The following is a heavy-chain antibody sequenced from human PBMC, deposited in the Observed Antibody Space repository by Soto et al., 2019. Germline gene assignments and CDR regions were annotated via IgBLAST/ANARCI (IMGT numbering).Heavy chain of an antibody. J-gene: IGHJ4*02. V-gene: IGHV1-3*01. Sequence: ASVKVSCKASGYTFTSYAMHSVCQAPGQRLEWMGWINAGNGNTKYSQKFQGRVTITRDTSASTAYMELSSLRSEDTSVYYGARGLGVSDFDYWGQGTLVTVSS. CDR2: INAGNGNT. CDR3: ARGLGVSDFDY. CDR1: GYTFTSYA. D-gene: IGHD1-26*01.